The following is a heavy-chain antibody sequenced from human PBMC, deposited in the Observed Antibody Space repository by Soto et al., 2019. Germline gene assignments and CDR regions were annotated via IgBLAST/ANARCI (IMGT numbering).Heavy chain of an antibody. Sequence: SGPTLVNPTQTLTLTCTFSGFSLSTSGVGVGWIRQPPGKALEWLALIYWDDDKRYSPSLKSRLTITKDTSKNQVVLTMPNMDPVDTATYYCAHVNPREYSGYDYSFDYWGQGTLVTVSS. CDR1: GFSLSTSGVG. CDR2: IYWDDDK. D-gene: IGHD5-12*01. J-gene: IGHJ4*02. CDR3: AHVNPREYSGYDYSFDY. V-gene: IGHV2-5*02.